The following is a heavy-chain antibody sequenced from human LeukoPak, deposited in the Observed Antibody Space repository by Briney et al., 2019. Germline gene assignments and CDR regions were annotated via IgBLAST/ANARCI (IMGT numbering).Heavy chain of an antibody. Sequence: SETLSLTCAVYGGSFSGYYWSWIRQPPGKGLEWIGEINHSGSTNYNPSLKSRVTISVDTSKNQFSLKLSSVTAADTAVYYCAREKWFGELSSLGIDYWGQGTLVTVSS. V-gene: IGHV4-34*01. D-gene: IGHD3-10*01. CDR1: GGSFSGYY. CDR3: AREKWFGELSSLGIDY. J-gene: IGHJ4*02. CDR2: INHSGST.